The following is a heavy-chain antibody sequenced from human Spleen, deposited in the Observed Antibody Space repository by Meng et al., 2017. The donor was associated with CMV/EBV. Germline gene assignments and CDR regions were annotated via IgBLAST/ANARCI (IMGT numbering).Heavy chain of an antibody. CDR1: GGYY. D-gene: IGHD3/OR15-3a*01. V-gene: IGHV4-31*02. Sequence: GGYYWTWIRQHPGKGLEWIGNIYDRRSSFYNPSLKSRVIISVDPSKNQFSLKLNSVTAADTAVYYCARSYTGYYTGGRDLVNWFDRWGQGTLVTVSS. CDR2: IYDRRSS. J-gene: IGHJ5*02. CDR3: ARSYTGYYTGGRDLVNWFDR.